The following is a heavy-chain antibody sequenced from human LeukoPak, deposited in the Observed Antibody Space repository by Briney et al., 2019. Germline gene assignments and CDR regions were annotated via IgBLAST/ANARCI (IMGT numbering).Heavy chain of an antibody. D-gene: IGHD5-24*01. J-gene: IGHJ5*02. CDR3: AREVEVYRASFDP. CDR1: GGTFSSYA. Sequence: SVKVSCKASGGTFSSYAISWVRQAPGQGLEWMGGIIPIFGTANYAQKFQGRVTITADESTSTAYMELSSLRSEDTAVYYCAREVEVYRASFDPWGQGTLVTVSS. CDR2: IIPIFGTA. V-gene: IGHV1-69*13.